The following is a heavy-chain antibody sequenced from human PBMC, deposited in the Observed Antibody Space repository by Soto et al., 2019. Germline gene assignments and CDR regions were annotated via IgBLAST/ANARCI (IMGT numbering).Heavy chain of an antibody. CDR1: GGSFSGYY. CDR3: ARASGSYYGYFDY. Sequence: SETLSLTCAVYGGSFSGYYWSWIRQPPGKGLEWIGEINHSGGTNYNSSLKSRVTISVDTSKNQFSLKLSSVTAADTAVYYCARASGSYYGYFDYWGQGTLVTVSS. D-gene: IGHD1-26*01. J-gene: IGHJ4*02. CDR2: INHSGGT. V-gene: IGHV4-34*01.